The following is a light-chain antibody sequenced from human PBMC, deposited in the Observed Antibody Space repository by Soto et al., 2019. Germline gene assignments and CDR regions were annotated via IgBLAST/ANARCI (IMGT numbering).Light chain of an antibody. Sequence: QSVLTQSPSASASLGASVKLTCTLSSGHSSYAIAWHQQQPEKGPRYLMEINSDGSHTKGDGVPDRFSGSSSGADRYLTISSLQSDDEADYYCQAWGTGGVLGGGTKLTVL. J-gene: IGLJ3*02. V-gene: IGLV4-69*01. CDR2: INSDGSH. CDR3: QAWGTGGV. CDR1: SGHSSYA.